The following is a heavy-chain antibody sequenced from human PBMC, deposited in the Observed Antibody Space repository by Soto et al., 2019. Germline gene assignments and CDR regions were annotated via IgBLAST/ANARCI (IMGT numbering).Heavy chain of an antibody. CDR3: ASRRNYYGSGSYMAY. Sequence: SETLSLTCAVYGGSFSGYYWSWIRQPPGKGLEWIGGINHSGSTNYNPSLKSRVTISVDTSKNQFSLKLSSVTAADTAVYYCASRRNYYGSGSYMAYWGQGTLVTVS. CDR2: INHSGST. V-gene: IGHV4-34*01. J-gene: IGHJ4*02. D-gene: IGHD3-10*01. CDR1: GGSFSGYY.